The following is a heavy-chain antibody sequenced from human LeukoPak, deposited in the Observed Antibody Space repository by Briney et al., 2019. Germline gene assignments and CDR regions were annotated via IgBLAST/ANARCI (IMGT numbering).Heavy chain of an antibody. CDR1: GGTFSSDA. Sequence: ASVKGSCKASGGTFSSDAISWVRQAPGQGREWMGGIIPIFGTANYAQKFQGRVTITADESTSTAYMELSSLRSEDTAVYYCARDLGWSIAAPGWGQGTLVTVSS. CDR2: IIPIFGTA. J-gene: IGHJ4*02. V-gene: IGHV1-69*01. D-gene: IGHD6-6*01. CDR3: ARDLGWSIAAPG.